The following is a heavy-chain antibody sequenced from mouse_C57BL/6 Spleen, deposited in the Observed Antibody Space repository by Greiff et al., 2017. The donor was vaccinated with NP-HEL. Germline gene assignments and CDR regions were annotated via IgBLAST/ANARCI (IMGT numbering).Heavy chain of an antibody. V-gene: IGHV3-6*01. CDR2: ISYDGSN. CDR3: ANGYGSSRFAY. CDR1: GYSITSGYY. D-gene: IGHD1-1*01. Sequence: EVQLVESGPGLVKPSQSLSLTCSVTGYSITSGYYWNWIRQFPGNKLEWMGYISYDGSNNYNPSLKNRISITRDTSKNQFFLKLNSVTTEDTATYYCANGYGSSRFAYWGQGTLVTVSA. J-gene: IGHJ3*01.